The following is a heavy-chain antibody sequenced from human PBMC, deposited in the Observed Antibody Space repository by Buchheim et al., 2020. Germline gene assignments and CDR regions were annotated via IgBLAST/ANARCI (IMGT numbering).Heavy chain of an antibody. V-gene: IGHV4-34*01. CDR2: INHSGST. CDR1: GGSFSGYY. Sequence: QVQLQESGPGLVKPSETLSLTCAVYGGSFSGYYWSWIRQPPGKGLEWIGEINHSGSTNYNPSLKSRVTISVDTSKNQFSLKLSSVTAADTAVYYCARPIFPNGLFDYWGQGTL. CDR3: ARPIFPNGLFDY. D-gene: IGHD3-9*01. J-gene: IGHJ4*02.